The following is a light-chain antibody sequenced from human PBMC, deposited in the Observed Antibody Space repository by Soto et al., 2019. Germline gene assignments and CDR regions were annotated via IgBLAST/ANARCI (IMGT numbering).Light chain of an antibody. CDR3: SSYVGSLYV. V-gene: IGLV2-8*01. Sequence: QSALTQPPSASGSPGQSVTISCTGTSSDVGAYNYVSWYQQHPGKAPKLMIYGVSKRPSGVPDRFSGSKSGNTASLTVSGLQAEDEADYYCSSYVGSLYVFGTGTKVTVL. J-gene: IGLJ1*01. CDR2: GVS. CDR1: SSDVGAYNY.